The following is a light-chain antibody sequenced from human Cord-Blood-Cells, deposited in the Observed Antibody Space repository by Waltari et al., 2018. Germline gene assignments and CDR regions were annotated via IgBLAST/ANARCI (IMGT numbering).Light chain of an antibody. J-gene: IGLJ2*01. Sequence: QSALTQPASVSGSPAQSITISCTGTSSDVGSYNLVSWYQQHPGKAPKLMIYEGRKRPSGVSNRFSGSKSGNTASLTISGLQAEDEADYYCCSYAGSSTFVVFGGGTKLTVL. CDR2: EGR. V-gene: IGLV2-23*03. CDR1: SSDVGSYNL. CDR3: CSYAGSSTFVV.